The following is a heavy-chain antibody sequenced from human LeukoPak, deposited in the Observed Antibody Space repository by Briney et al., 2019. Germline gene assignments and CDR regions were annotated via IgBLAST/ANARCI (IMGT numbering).Heavy chain of an antibody. J-gene: IGHJ4*02. CDR2: ISGSGGST. Sequence: GGSLRLSCAASGFTFSSYAMSWVRQAPGRGLEWVSAISGSGGSTYYADSVKGRFTISRDNSKNTLYLQMNSLRAEDTAVYYCAKDLRMVRVNFDYWGQGTLVTVSS. D-gene: IGHD3-10*01. CDR3: AKDLRMVRVNFDY. V-gene: IGHV3-23*01. CDR1: GFTFSSYA.